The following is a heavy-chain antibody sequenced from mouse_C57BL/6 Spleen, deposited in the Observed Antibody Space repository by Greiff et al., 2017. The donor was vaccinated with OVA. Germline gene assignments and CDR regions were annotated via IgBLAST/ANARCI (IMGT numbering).Heavy chain of an antibody. CDR3: ASSWD. CDR2: IDPSDSYT. Sequence: QVHVKQPGAELVRPGTSVKLSCKASGYTFTSYWMHWVKQRPGQGLEWIGVIDPSDSYTNYNQKFKGKATLTVDTSSSTAYMQLSSLTSEDSAVYYCASSWDWGQGTLVTVSA. V-gene: IGHV1-59*01. J-gene: IGHJ3*01. CDR1: GYTFTSYW.